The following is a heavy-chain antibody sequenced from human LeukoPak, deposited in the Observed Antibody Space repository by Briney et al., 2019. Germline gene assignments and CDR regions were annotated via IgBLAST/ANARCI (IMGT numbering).Heavy chain of an antibody. J-gene: IGHJ3*02. CDR1: GFTFSNSG. Sequence: GRSLRLSCVASGFTFSNSGMHWVRQTPGKGLEWVAVISYDETNKNYADSVKGRFTISRDNSKNTLYLQMNSLRAEDTAVYYCARDPTYIAAATSGAFDIWGQGTMVTVSS. V-gene: IGHV3-30*03. D-gene: IGHD6-13*01. CDR2: ISYDETNK. CDR3: ARDPTYIAAATSGAFDI.